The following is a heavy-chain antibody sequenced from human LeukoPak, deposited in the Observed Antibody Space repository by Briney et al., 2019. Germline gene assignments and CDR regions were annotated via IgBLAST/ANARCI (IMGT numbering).Heavy chain of an antibody. CDR3: ARGGTNGETNFDY. CDR2: IGTAGDT. CDR1: GFTFSSXX. J-gene: IGHJ4*02. V-gene: IGHV3-13*01. Sequence: AGGSLRLSCAASGFTFSSXXXXXXRQATGXXXXXVSAIGTAGDTYYPGSVKGRXTISRENAKNSLYLQMNSLGAGDMAVYYCARGGTNGETNFDYWGQGTLVTVSS. D-gene: IGHD2-2*01.